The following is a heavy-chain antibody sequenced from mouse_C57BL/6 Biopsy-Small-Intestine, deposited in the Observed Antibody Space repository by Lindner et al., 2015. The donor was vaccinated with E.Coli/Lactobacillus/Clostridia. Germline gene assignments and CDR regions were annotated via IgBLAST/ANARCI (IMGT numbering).Heavy chain of an antibody. Sequence: VQLQESGGGLVQPKGSLKLSCAASGFSFNTYAMNWVRQAPGKGLEWVARIRSKSNNYATYYADSVKDRFTISRDDSESMLYLQMNNLKTEDTAMYYCVRHGDYHGSSYDWYFDVWGTGTTVTVSS. J-gene: IGHJ1*03. CDR1: GFSFNTYA. V-gene: IGHV10-1*01. D-gene: IGHD1-1*01. CDR3: VRHGDYHGSSYDWYFDV. CDR2: IRSKSNNYAT.